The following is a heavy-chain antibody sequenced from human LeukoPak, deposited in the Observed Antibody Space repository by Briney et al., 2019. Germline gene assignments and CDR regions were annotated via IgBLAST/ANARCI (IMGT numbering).Heavy chain of an antibody. V-gene: IGHV3-11*04. D-gene: IGHD6-13*01. CDR1: GFTFSDYN. CDR3: ARAAAAGRPLDY. Sequence: GGSLRLSCAASGFTFSDYNMRWIRQAPGKGLEWVSSISRSGSTKYYADSVKGRFTISRDNAKNSLYLQMNSLRAEDTAVYYCARAAAAGRPLDYWGQGTLVAVSS. CDR2: ISRSGSTK. J-gene: IGHJ4*02.